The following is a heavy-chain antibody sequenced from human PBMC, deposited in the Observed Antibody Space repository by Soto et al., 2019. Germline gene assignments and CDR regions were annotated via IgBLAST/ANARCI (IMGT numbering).Heavy chain of an antibody. J-gene: IGHJ5*02. D-gene: IGHD2-21*02. CDR3: ACIVVVTHGSDP. CDR2: FDPEYGET. Sequence: ASVKVSCKASGGTFSSYAMHWVRQAPGKGLEWVGGFDPEYGETVYAQKFQGRVTMTEDSSTDTAYMELSSLRSEDTAVYYCACIVVVTHGSDPWGQGTLVTVSS. CDR1: GGTFSSYA. V-gene: IGHV1-24*01.